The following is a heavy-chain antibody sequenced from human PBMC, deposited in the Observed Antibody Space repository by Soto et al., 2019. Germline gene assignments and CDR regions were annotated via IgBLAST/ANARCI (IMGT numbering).Heavy chain of an antibody. V-gene: IGHV3-23*01. CDR1: XFTFSNYA. Sequence: LRLSCAASXFTFSNYAMSWVRQAPGKGLEWVSAISYGGGTTYYADSVKGRFTISRDNSKNTLYLQMNSLRAEDTAVYYCAKNPGYYYDSTGYHFDYWGQGTLVTVSS. CDR2: ISYGGGTT. J-gene: IGHJ4*02. CDR3: AKNPGYYYDSTGYHFDY. D-gene: IGHD3-22*01.